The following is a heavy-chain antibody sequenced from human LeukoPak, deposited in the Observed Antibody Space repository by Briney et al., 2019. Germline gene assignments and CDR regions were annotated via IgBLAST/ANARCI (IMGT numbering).Heavy chain of an antibody. CDR2: IYYSGST. CDR3: ARVFDDSSGYYYDEYFQH. V-gene: IGHV4-59*12. D-gene: IGHD3-22*01. CDR1: GGSISSYY. J-gene: IGHJ1*01. Sequence: SETLSLTCTVSGGSISSYYWSWIRQPPGKGLEWIGYIYYSGSTNYNPSLKSRVTISVDTSKSQFSLKLRSVTAADTAVYYCARVFDDSSGYYYDEYFQHWGQGTLATVSS.